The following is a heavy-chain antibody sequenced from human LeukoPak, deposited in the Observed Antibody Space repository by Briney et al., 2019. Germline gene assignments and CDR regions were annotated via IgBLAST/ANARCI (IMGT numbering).Heavy chain of an antibody. D-gene: IGHD1-26*01. Sequence: GSGPTLVNPTQTLTLTCTFSGFSLSTSGVGVGWIRQPPGKALEWLAPIFWDDDKRYSPSLKSRLTITKDTSKNQVVLTMTNMDPVDTATYYCAHRPPEYSGSYTFDYWGQGTLVTVSS. J-gene: IGHJ4*02. CDR1: GFSLSTSGVG. CDR3: AHRPPEYSGSYTFDY. CDR2: IFWDDDK. V-gene: IGHV2-5*02.